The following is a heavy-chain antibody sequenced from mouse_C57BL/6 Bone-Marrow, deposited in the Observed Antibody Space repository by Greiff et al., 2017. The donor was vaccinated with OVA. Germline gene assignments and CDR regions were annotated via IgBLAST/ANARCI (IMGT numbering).Heavy chain of an antibody. CDR3: AREHYYGSSSYYFDY. J-gene: IGHJ2*01. CDR1: GYTFTSYW. Sequence: QVQLQQPGAELVRPGSSVKLSCKASGYTFTSYWMHWVKQRPIQGLEWIGNIDPSDSETHYNQKFKDKATLTVDKSSSTAYMQLSSLTSEDSAVYYCAREHYYGSSSYYFDYWGQGTTLTVSS. CDR2: IDPSDSET. V-gene: IGHV1-52*01. D-gene: IGHD1-1*01.